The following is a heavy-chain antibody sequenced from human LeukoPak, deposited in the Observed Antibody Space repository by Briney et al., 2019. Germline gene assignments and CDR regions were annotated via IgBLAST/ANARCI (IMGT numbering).Heavy chain of an antibody. Sequence: GRSLRFSCAASGFTFSSYGMNWVRQAPGKGLEWVSYITCSGSTIYYADSVKGRFTISRDNAKNSLYLQMNSLRAGDTAVYYCAELGITMIGGVWGKGTTVTISS. CDR3: AELGITMIGGV. CDR1: GFTFSSYG. V-gene: IGHV3-48*03. CDR2: ITCSGSTI. D-gene: IGHD3-10*01. J-gene: IGHJ6*04.